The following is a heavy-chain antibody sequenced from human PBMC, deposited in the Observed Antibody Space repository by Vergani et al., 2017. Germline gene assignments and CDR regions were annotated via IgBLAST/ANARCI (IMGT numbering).Heavy chain of an antibody. CDR2: TSNDGRYK. CDR3: AGGGLDIWTGRAFDY. D-gene: IGHD3-9*01. Sequence: QVQLVQSGGDVVQPGRSLRRSCAASGFTFSSYVMHWVRQAPGKGLEWVAVTSNDGRYKYYADSVKGRFTISRDNSKSTLYLQMNSLRAEDTAVYYCAGGGLDIWTGRAFDYWDQGTRVTVSS. J-gene: IGHJ4*02. V-gene: IGHV3-30*04. CDR1: GFTFSSYV.